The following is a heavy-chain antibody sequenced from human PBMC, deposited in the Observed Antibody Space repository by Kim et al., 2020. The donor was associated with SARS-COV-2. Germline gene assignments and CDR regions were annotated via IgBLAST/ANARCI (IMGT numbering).Heavy chain of an antibody. V-gene: IGHV4-59*09. D-gene: IGHD5-12*01. Sequence: NYNPSLTSRVTISVDTSNNQFSLKLSSVTAADTTVYYCARGGGYNSPFAYWGQGTLVTVSS. CDR3: ARGGGYNSPFAY. J-gene: IGHJ4*02.